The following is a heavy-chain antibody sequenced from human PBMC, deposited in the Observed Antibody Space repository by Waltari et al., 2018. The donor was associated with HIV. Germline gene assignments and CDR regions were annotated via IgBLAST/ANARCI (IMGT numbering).Heavy chain of an antibody. V-gene: IGHV3-74*01. Sequence: EVQLVESGGGLIQPGGSLRLSCGASGFTFSSDGMHWVRQAPGTGLVVGFRLNLDARSRTYADPGWRRFSMSIDNAKKGLYLPINDLGAGHTAAYFCAGGGYWSSAGCYAIRYYFIMDVWGEGTTGTVSS. J-gene: IGHJ6*04. D-gene: IGHD2-2*01. CDR1: GFTFSSDG. CDR3: AGGGYWSSAGCYAIRYYFIMDV. CDR2: LNLDARSR.